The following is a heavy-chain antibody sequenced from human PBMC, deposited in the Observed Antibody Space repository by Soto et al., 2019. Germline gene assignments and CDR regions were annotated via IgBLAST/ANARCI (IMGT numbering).Heavy chain of an antibody. CDR1: GYSFTSYW. J-gene: IGHJ4*02. CDR3: ARHKGPSIYDFFTGYHGSFAY. CDR2: IDPSDSYT. Sequence: GESLKISCKGSGYSFTSYWISWVRQMPGKGLEWMGRIDPSDSYTNYSPSFQGHVTISADKSISTAYLQWSSLKASDTAMYYCARHKGPSIYDFFTGYHGSFAYWGQGTLVTVSS. V-gene: IGHV5-10-1*01. D-gene: IGHD3-9*01.